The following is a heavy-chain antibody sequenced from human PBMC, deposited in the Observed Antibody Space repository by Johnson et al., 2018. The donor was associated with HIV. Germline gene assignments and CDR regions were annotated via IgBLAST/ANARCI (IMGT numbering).Heavy chain of an antibody. CDR1: GFTFSSYA. CDR3: AREDVSSGYAGTFDI. D-gene: IGHD5-12*01. Sequence: QMQLVESGGGVVQPGRSLRLSCAASGFTFSSYAMHWVRQAPGKGLEWVAVISYDGSNKYYADSVKGRFTISRDNSKNTLYLQMNSLSPEDTAVYYCAREDVSSGYAGTFDIWGQGTLVTVSS. V-gene: IGHV3-30*04. CDR2: ISYDGSNK. J-gene: IGHJ3*02.